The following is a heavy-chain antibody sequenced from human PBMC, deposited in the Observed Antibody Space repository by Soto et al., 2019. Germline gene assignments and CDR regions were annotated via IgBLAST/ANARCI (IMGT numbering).Heavy chain of an antibody. CDR2: IYSGGGT. CDR3: AGASDGSGSGVA. J-gene: IGHJ5*02. CDR1: GFTVSSNY. Sequence: EVQLVESGGGLVQPGGSLRLSCAASGFTVSSNYMSWVRQAPGKGLEWVSVIYSGGGTYYADSVKGRFTISRHNSKHTLYLQMNSLRPDDTAVYYCAGASDGSGSGVAWGQGTLVTVSS. D-gene: IGHD3-10*01. V-gene: IGHV3-53*04.